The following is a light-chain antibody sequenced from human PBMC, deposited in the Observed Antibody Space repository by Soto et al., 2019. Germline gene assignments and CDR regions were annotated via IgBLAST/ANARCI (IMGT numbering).Light chain of an antibody. J-gene: IGLJ1*01. CDR3: SSYTSSSTPYV. V-gene: IGLV2-14*01. CDR1: SSDVGGYNY. CDR2: DVT. Sequence: QSALTQPASVSGSPGQSITISCTGTSSDVGGYNYVSWYQQHPVKAPKLMIYDVTNRPSGVSDRFSGSKSGNTASLTISGLQAEDEAEYYCSSYTSSSTPYVFGTGTKVTVL.